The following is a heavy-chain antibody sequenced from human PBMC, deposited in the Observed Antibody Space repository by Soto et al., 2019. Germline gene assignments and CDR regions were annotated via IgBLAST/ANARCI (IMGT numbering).Heavy chain of an antibody. J-gene: IGHJ5*02. Sequence: EVQLVESGGGLVQPGGSLRLSCAASGFTFSTYWMHWIRQVPGKGLEWVSRINSDASHTYYADSVKGRFTISRDTAKNTLHLEMNSLRAEDTAVYYCVRDGHFITTSCYGNGFDPWGQGPLVTVSS. D-gene: IGHD2-2*01. CDR3: VRDGHFITTSCYGNGFDP. V-gene: IGHV3-74*01. CDR2: INSDASHT. CDR1: GFTFSTYW.